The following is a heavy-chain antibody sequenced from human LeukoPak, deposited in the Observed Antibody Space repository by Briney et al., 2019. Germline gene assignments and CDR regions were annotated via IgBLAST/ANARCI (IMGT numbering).Heavy chain of an antibody. D-gene: IGHD3-10*01. Sequence: PGGSLRLSCAASGLTFNKSWMHWVRQGPGKGLEWVSASSASGDSPYYADSVKGRFTISRDNSENTLDLQMNSLRVEDTAVYYRAKGVYGSGSYREYFEQWGQGTLVTVSS. CDR2: SSASGDSP. J-gene: IGHJ1*01. CDR1: GLTFNKSW. V-gene: IGHV3-23*01. CDR3: AKGVYGSGSYREYFEQ.